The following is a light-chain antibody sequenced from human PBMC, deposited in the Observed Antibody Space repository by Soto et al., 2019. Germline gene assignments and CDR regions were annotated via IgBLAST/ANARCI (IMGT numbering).Light chain of an antibody. CDR3: QQTYDVPLT. Sequence: DIQMTQFPSSLSASVGDRVTITCRTSQRVTNYLNWYQQKPGKAPNLLISAASTLQSGVPSRFSGSGTGTDFTLTISSLQPEDFATYYCQQTYDVPLTFGGGTKVDI. V-gene: IGKV1-39*01. CDR1: QRVTNY. CDR2: AAS. J-gene: IGKJ4*01.